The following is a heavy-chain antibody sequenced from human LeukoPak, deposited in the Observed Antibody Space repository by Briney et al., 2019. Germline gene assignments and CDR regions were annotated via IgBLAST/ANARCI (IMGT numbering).Heavy chain of an antibody. CDR1: GGSINSTNW. J-gene: IGHJ4*02. Sequence: SETLSLTCAVSGGSINSTNWWSWVRQPPGKGLEWIGEIYHSGSTNYNPSLKSRVAISVDKSKNQLSLRLSSVTAADTAVYYCTRVILDYYYGSGSYYADFWGQGTLVTVSS. V-gene: IGHV4-4*02. CDR3: TRVILDYYYGSGSYYADF. CDR2: IYHSGST. D-gene: IGHD3-10*01.